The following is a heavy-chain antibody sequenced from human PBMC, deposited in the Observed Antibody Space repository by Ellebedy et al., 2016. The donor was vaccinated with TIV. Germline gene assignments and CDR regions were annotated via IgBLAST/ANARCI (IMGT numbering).Heavy chain of an antibody. Sequence: GESLKISCAASGFTFRNYNMNWVRQAPGKGLEWVSYISSSSTTIYYADSVKGRFTISRDNAKSSLYLQMNSLRAEDTAVYYCARDRSDAFDIWGQGTIVIVSS. V-gene: IGHV3-48*01. CDR3: ARDRSDAFDI. CDR1: GFTFRNYN. CDR2: ISSSSTTI. J-gene: IGHJ3*02.